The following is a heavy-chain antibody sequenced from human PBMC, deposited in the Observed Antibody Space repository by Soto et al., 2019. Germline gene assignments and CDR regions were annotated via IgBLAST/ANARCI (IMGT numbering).Heavy chain of an antibody. Sequence: ASVKVSCKASGYTFTGYYMHWVRQAPGQGLEWMGWINPNSGSTNYAQKFQGWVTMTRDTSISTAYMELTRLKSEDTAMYYCARARGAFDPWGQGTLVTVSS. CDR2: INPNSGST. D-gene: IGHD1-26*01. CDR1: GYTFTGYY. V-gene: IGHV1-2*04. CDR3: ARARGAFDP. J-gene: IGHJ5*02.